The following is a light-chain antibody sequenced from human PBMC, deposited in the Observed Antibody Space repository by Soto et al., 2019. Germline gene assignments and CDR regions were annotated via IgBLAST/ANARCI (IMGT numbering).Light chain of an antibody. J-gene: IGLJ2*01. CDR3: AAWDDSPDGPV. V-gene: IGLV1-44*01. CDR2: SNN. CDR1: NSNIGSNT. Sequence: QSVLTQPPSASGTPGQRVTISCSGSNSNIGSNTVNWYQQLPGAAPNLLIYSNNERPSGVPDRFSGSKSGTSASLAISGLQSEDEADYYCAAWDDSPDGPVFGGGTKLTVL.